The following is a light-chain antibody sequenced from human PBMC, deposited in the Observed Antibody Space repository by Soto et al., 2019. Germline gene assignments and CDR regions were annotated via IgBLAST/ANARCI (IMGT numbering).Light chain of an antibody. CDR3: QQLYTLPFT. J-gene: IGKJ5*01. CDR2: EAS. CDR1: HDISTF. V-gene: IGKV1-9*01. Sequence: DIQLTQSPSLLSASIGDRLTVTCRASHDISTFLAWYQQKPGKAPKLLIYEASTLQSGVPSRFSGSGSGTEFTLTISGLLPEDFAAYHCQQLYTLPFTFGQGTRLEI.